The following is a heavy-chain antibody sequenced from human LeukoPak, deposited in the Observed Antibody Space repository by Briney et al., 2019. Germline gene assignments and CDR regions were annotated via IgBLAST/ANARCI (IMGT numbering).Heavy chain of an antibody. D-gene: IGHD1-26*01. V-gene: IGHV3-33*01. CDR1: GFTFSSYG. Sequence: GGSLRLSCAASGFTFSSYGMHWVRQAPGKGLEWVAVIWYDGSNKYYADSVKGRFTISRDNSKNTLYLQMNSLRAEDTAVYYCARDVFSGSYYNYYYGMDVWGQGTTVTVS. J-gene: IGHJ6*02. CDR3: ARDVFSGSYYNYYYGMDV. CDR2: IWYDGSNK.